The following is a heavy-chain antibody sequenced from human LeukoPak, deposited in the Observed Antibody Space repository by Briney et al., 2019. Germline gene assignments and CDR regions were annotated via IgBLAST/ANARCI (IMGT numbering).Heavy chain of an antibody. CDR3: ARDNENWFDP. CDR1: GGSISSSSYY. J-gene: IGHJ5*02. V-gene: IGHV4-39*07. CDR2: IYYSGST. D-gene: IGHD2-8*01. Sequence: KASETLSLTCTVSGGSISSSSYYWGWIRQPPGKGLEWIGSIYYSGSTYYNPSLKSRVTISVHTSKNQFSPKLSSVTAADTAVYYCARDNENWFDPWGQGTLVTVSS.